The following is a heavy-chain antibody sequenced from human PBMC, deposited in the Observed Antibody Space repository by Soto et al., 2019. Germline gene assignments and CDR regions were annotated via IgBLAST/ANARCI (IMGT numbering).Heavy chain of an antibody. Sequence: ASVKVSCKSSGYTFTGYYMHCVRQAPGQGLEWMGWINPNSGGTNYAQKFQGWVTMTRDTSISTAYMELSRLRSDDTAVYYCAREGGDGYSFDYWGQGTLVTVSS. J-gene: IGHJ4*02. V-gene: IGHV1-2*04. CDR1: GYTFTGYY. CDR3: AREGGDGYSFDY. D-gene: IGHD2-21*01. CDR2: INPNSGGT.